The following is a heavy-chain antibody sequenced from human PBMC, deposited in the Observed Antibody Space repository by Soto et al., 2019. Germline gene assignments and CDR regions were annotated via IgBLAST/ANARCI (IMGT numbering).Heavy chain of an antibody. Sequence: QVQLVQSGAEVKKPGASVKISCKASGYTFTRYTMNWVRQAPGQMLEWMGWINPDNGNTKSSQKFQDRVIITRDTSASTAYMDLSSLRSEDTAVYSCARGIARGQLDLGGQGTLVTVSS. D-gene: IGHD2-15*01. CDR3: ARGIARGQLDL. V-gene: IGHV1-3*01. J-gene: IGHJ5*02. CDR2: INPDNGNT. CDR1: GYTFTRYT.